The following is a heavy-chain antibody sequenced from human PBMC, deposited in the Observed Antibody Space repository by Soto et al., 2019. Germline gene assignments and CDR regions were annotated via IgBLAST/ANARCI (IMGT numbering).Heavy chain of an antibody. CDR2: IYYSGNT. D-gene: IGHD1-1*01. Sequence: SETLSLTCTVSGGSISSGYYYWSWIRQPPGKGLEWIGYIYYSGNTNDNPSLKSRVTISIDTSKNQFSLRLSSVSAADTAVYYCARTFSLGNWYVFDQWGPGSLVTVSS. J-gene: IGHJ4*02. V-gene: IGHV4-61*01. CDR1: GGSISSGYYY. CDR3: ARTFSLGNWYVFDQ.